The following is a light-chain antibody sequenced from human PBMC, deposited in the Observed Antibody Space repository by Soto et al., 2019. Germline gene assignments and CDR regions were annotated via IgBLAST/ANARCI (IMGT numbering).Light chain of an antibody. J-gene: IGKJ2*01. V-gene: IGKV3-15*01. CDR2: GAS. CDR3: QQYNNWPPT. CDR1: QSVSSN. Sequence: EIVMTQSPVTLSVSPGERATLSCRASQSVSSNLAWYQQKPGQAPRLLIYGASTRATGIPARFSGSGSGTEFTLTISSLQSEDFAVYYCQQYNNWPPTFGQGTQLEIK.